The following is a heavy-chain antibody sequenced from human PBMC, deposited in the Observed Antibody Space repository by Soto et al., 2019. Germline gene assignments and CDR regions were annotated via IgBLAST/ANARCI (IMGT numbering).Heavy chain of an antibody. Sequence: EVQLVESGGGLVQPGRSLRLSCAASGFTFADYAMHWVRQAPGKGLEWVSGISWNSGSIGYADSVKGRFTISRDNAKNALYLQMNSLSDEDTALYYCAKGGGGRYSSGWVGTFDIWGQGTMVTVSS. J-gene: IGHJ3*02. V-gene: IGHV3-9*01. CDR3: AKGGGGRYSSGWVGTFDI. CDR1: GFTFADYA. D-gene: IGHD6-19*01. CDR2: ISWNSGSI.